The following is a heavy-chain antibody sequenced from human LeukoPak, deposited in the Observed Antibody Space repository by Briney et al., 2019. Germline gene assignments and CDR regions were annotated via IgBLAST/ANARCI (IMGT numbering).Heavy chain of an antibody. Sequence: ASVKVSCKASGYTFTGYYMHWVRQAPGQGLEWMGRINPNSGGTNYAQKFQGRVTMTRDTSISTAYMELSRLGSDDTAVYYCARAQYDSSGYYWNYWGQGTLVTVSS. D-gene: IGHD3-22*01. CDR2: INPNSGGT. V-gene: IGHV1-2*06. CDR1: GYTFTGYY. CDR3: ARAQYDSSGYYWNY. J-gene: IGHJ4*02.